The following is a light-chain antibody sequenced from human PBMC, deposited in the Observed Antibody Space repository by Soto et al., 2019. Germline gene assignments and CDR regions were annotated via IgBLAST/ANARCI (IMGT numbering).Light chain of an antibody. J-gene: IGKJ1*01. CDR3: QQRSDWPWT. CDR2: DAS. Sequence: EIVLTQSPATLSLSPGERATLSCRASQSVSSYLAWYQQKRGQAPRLLIYDASNRATGIPARFSGSGSGTDFTLTISSLEPEDFAIYYCQQRSDWPWTFXQGTKVDIK. V-gene: IGKV3-11*01. CDR1: QSVSSY.